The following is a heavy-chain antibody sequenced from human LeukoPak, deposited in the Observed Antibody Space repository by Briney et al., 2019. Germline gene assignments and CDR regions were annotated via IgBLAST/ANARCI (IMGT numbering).Heavy chain of an antibody. J-gene: IGHJ4*02. CDR1: RFSFSSYN. Sequence: GGSLRLSCAASRFSFSSYNMNWLRQAPGKGLEWVSSISSGSSTIYYADSVKGRFTISRDNAKNSLYLQMNSLRAEDTAVYYCARDLCSGGSCWPMTGYWGQGTLVTVSS. D-gene: IGHD2-15*01. V-gene: IGHV3-48*01. CDR3: ARDLCSGGSCWPMTGY. CDR2: ISSGSSTI.